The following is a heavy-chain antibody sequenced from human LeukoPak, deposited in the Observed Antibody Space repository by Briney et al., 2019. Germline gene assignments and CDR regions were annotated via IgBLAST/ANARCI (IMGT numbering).Heavy chain of an antibody. J-gene: IGHJ4*02. D-gene: IGHD1-26*01. CDR2: MNPNSGNT. CDR3: ARAIKWELGSNY. V-gene: IGHV1-8*01. Sequence: ASVKVSCKASGYTFTSYDINWVRQATGQGLEWMGWMNPNSGNTGYAQKFQGRVTMTRDTSISTAYMELSSLRSEDTAVYYCARAIKWELGSNYWGRGTLVTVSS. CDR1: GYTFTSYD.